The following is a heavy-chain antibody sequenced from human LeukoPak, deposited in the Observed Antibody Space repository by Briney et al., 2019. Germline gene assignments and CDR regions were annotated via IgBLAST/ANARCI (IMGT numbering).Heavy chain of an antibody. J-gene: IGHJ4*02. Sequence: PGGSLRLSCAASAFTFRNYAMIWVRQAPGKGLEWVSTVSGSGGSTYYADSVKGRFTISRDNSNNTLYLQMNSLRAEDTAVYYCAKGAASRGYTYVANWGQGTLVTVSS. V-gene: IGHV3-23*01. CDR3: AKGAASRGYTYVAN. CDR1: AFTFRNYA. D-gene: IGHD5-18*01. CDR2: VSGSGGST.